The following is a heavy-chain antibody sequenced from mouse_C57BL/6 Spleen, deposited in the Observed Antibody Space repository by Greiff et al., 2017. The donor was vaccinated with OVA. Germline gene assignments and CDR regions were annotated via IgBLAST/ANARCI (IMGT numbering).Heavy chain of an antibody. J-gene: IGHJ2*01. D-gene: IGHD1-1*01. Sequence: EVKVEASGGGLVQPGGSMKFSCAASGFTFSDAWMDWVRQSPEKGLEWVAEIRNKANNHATYYAESVKGRFTISRDDSKSSVYLQMNSLRAEDTGIYYCIRQDGSHYFDYWGQGTTLTVSS. CDR2: IRNKANNHAT. V-gene: IGHV6-6*01. CDR1: GFTFSDAW. CDR3: IRQDGSHYFDY.